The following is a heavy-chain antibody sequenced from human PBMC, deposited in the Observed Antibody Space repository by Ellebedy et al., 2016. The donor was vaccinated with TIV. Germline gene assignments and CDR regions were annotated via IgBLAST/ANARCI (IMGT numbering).Heavy chain of an antibody. Sequence: AASVKVSCKASGYTFTSYYMHWVRQAPGQGLEWMGIINPSGGSTSYAQKLQGRVTMTTDTSTSTAYMELRSLRSDDTAVYYCASVCSSTSCLDYWGQGTLVTVSS. CDR3: ASVCSSTSCLDY. V-gene: IGHV1-46*01. CDR2: INPSGGST. J-gene: IGHJ4*02. D-gene: IGHD2-2*01. CDR1: GYTFTSYY.